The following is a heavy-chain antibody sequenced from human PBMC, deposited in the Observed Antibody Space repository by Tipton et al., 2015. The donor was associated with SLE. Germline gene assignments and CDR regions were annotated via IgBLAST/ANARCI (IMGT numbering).Heavy chain of an antibody. D-gene: IGHD1-14*01. V-gene: IGHV4-39*07. J-gene: IGHJ6*03. Sequence: TLSLTCTVSGGSISSNNYYWGWIRQPPGKGLEWIGSVSSTGYTYYNPSLKSRVTISVDTSKNHFSLTLSSVTAADTAVYYCAPVGHHEVFVSYYMDVWGKGTTIAVSS. CDR2: VSSTGYT. CDR1: GGSISSNNYY. CDR3: APVGHHEVFVSYYMDV.